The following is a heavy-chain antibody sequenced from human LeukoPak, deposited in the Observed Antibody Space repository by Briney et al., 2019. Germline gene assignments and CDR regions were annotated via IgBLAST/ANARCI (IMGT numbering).Heavy chain of an antibody. J-gene: IGHJ4*02. CDR1: GYTFTSYY. Sequence: ASVKVSCKASGYTFTSYYMHCVRQAPGQGLERMGIINPSGVSTSYAQKFQGRVTMTRDMSTSTVYMELSSLRSEDTAVYYCARDPPYYDFWSGYSDYWGQGTLVTVSS. V-gene: IGHV1-46*01. CDR2: INPSGVST. D-gene: IGHD3-3*01. CDR3: ARDPPYYDFWSGYSDY.